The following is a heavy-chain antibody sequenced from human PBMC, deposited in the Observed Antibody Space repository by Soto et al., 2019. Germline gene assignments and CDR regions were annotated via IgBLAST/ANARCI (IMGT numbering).Heavy chain of an antibody. CDR1: GDSINNADYY. CDR3: ARVRGYAFDI. J-gene: IGHJ3*02. V-gene: IGHV4-31*03. D-gene: IGHD1-1*01. Sequence: QVQLQESGPGLVKPSQTLSLNCSVSGDSINNADYYWSWIRQHAGRGLEWIGYIYYSGTTYYNPSLTRRVTISMDTSKSQFSLEMSSVTAADTAVYYCARVRGYAFDIRGQGTMVSVSS. CDR2: IYYSGTT.